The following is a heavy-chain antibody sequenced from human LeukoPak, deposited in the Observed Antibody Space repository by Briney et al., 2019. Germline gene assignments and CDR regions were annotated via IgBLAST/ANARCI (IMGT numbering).Heavy chain of an antibody. CDR1: GGSLSTGTYY. CDR2: IYHTGNT. V-gene: IGHV4-30-2*01. J-gene: IGHJ4*02. Sequence: SETLSLTCTVSGGSLSTGTYYWSWVRQPPGKGLEWLGYIYHTGNTYYNPSLKSRVTISVDTSKNQFSLKLTSVTAADTAVYYCARDSISLASGSPVYYFDYWGQGTLVAVSS. D-gene: IGHD6-25*01. CDR3: ARDSISLASGSPVYYFDY.